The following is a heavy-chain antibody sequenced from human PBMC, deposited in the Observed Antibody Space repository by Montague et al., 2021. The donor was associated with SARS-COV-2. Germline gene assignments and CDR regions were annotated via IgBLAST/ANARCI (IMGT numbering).Heavy chain of an antibody. J-gene: IGHJ6*02. Sequence: SETLSLTCSVSGEYVSVFYWNWLRQSPGKGLEWIGRIYHSGSSNSNPSLKRRLSMSIDTSKNQFSLTLRSVTAADTAVYYCARGPSPPAIAAYDYGMDVWGQGTTVTVSS. CDR2: IYHSGSS. D-gene: IGHD6-6*01. CDR3: ARGPSPPAIAAYDYGMDV. CDR1: GEYVSVFY. V-gene: IGHV4-59*02.